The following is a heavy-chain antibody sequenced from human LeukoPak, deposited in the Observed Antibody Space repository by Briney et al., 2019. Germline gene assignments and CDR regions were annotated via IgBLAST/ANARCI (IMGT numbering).Heavy chain of an antibody. Sequence: GGSLRLSCTASGFTFGDYAMSWFRQAPGKGLEWVGFIRGKAYGGTTEYAASVKGRFTISRDDSKSIAYLQMNSLKTEDTAVYYCTRDRVGATFDYWGQGTLVTVSS. CDR1: GFTFGDYA. CDR2: IRGKAYGGTT. D-gene: IGHD1-26*01. V-gene: IGHV3-49*03. CDR3: TRDRVGATFDY. J-gene: IGHJ4*02.